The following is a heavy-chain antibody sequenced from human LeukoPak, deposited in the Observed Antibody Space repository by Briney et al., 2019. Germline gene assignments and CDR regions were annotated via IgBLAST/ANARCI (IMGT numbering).Heavy chain of an antibody. CDR1: GGSISSGDYY. J-gene: IGHJ4*02. Sequence: SETLSLTCTVSGGSISSGDYYWSWIRQPPGKGLEWIGEINHSGSTNYNPSLKSRVTISVDTSKNQFSLRLSSVTAADTAVYYCARVRYFDTTGYYYDFDYWGQGTLVTVSS. D-gene: IGHD3-22*01. CDR2: INHSGST. CDR3: ARVRYFDTTGYYYDFDY. V-gene: IGHV4-39*07.